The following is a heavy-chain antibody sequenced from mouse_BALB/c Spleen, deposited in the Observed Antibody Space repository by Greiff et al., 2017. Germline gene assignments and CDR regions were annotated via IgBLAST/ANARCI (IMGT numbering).Heavy chain of an antibody. J-gene: IGHJ4*01. D-gene: IGHD1-1*01. CDR2: IWSGGST. CDR1: GFSLTSYG. Sequence: VHLVESGPGLVQPSQSLSITCTVSGFSLTSYGVHWVRQSPGKGLEWLGVIWSGGSTDYNAAFISRLSISKDNSKSQVFFKMNSLQADDTAIYYCARNPLSTVGAMDYWGQGTSVTVSS. CDR3: ARNPLSTVGAMDY. V-gene: IGHV2-4-1*01.